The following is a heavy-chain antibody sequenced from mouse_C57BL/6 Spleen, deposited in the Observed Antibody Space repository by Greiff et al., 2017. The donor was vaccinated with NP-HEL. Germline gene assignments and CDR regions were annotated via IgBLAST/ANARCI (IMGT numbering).Heavy chain of an antibody. CDR3: ARGGTGTIFDY. J-gene: IGHJ2*01. CDR2: IDPSDSYT. Sequence: VQLQQPGAELVMPGASVKLSCKASGYTFTSYWMHWVKQRPGQGLEWIGEIDPSDSYTNYNQKFKGKSTLTVDKSSSTAYMQLSSLTSEDSAVYYCARGGTGTIFDYWGQGTTLTVSS. CDR1: GYTFTSYW. D-gene: IGHD4-1*01. V-gene: IGHV1-69*01.